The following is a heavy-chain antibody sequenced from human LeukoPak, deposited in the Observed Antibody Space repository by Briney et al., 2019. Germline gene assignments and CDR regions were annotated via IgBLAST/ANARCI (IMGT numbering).Heavy chain of an antibody. CDR2: ISSSGDDT. D-gene: IGHD3-10*01. Sequence: GGSLTLSCAASGFTFSSYAMSWVRQAPGKGLEYISAISSSGDDTLYADSVKGRFTISRDNAKNSLYLQMNSLRDEDTAVYYCARVGRGLYSMDVWGQGTTVTVSS. J-gene: IGHJ6*02. CDR1: GFTFSSYA. V-gene: IGHV3-23*01. CDR3: ARVGRGLYSMDV.